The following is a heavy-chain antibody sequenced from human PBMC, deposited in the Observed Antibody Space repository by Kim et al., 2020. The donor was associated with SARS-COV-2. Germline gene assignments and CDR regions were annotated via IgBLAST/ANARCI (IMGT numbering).Heavy chain of an antibody. J-gene: IGHJ2*01. Sequence: GGSLRLSCAASGFTFSSYSMNWVRQAPGKGLEWVSSISSSSSYIYYADSVKGRFTISRDNAKNSLYLQMNSLRAEDTAVYYCARVLPYYDSSGYSSYWYFDLWGRGTLVTVSS. CDR1: GFTFSSYS. CDR2: ISSSSSYI. CDR3: ARVLPYYDSSGYSSYWYFDL. D-gene: IGHD3-22*01. V-gene: IGHV3-21*04.